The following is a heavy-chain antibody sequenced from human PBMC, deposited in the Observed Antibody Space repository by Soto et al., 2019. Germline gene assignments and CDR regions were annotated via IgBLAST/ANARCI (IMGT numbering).Heavy chain of an antibody. Sequence: EVQLLESGGGLVQPGGSLRLSCAASGFTFSSYAMSWVRQAPGKGLEWVSAISGSGGSTYYADSVKGRFTISRDNSKNTLYLQMNSLRAGDTGVYYCAKDRISIFGVVTPFDYWGQGTLVTVSS. CDR2: ISGSGGST. CDR3: AKDRISIFGVVTPFDY. CDR1: GFTFSSYA. D-gene: IGHD3-3*01. V-gene: IGHV3-23*01. J-gene: IGHJ4*02.